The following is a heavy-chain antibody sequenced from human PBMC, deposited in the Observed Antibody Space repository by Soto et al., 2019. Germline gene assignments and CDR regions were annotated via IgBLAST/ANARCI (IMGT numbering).Heavy chain of an antibody. CDR2: ISGSGGST. CDR3: GTYGYDSSGYYYTTIDY. J-gene: IGHJ4*02. V-gene: IGHV3-23*01. D-gene: IGHD3-22*01. Sequence: PGGSLRLSCAASGFTFSSYAMSWVRQAPGKXLEWVSAISGSGGSTYYADSVKGRFTISRDNSKNTLYLQMNSLRAEDTAVYYCGTYGYDSSGYYYTTIDYWGQGTLVTVSS. CDR1: GFTFSSYA.